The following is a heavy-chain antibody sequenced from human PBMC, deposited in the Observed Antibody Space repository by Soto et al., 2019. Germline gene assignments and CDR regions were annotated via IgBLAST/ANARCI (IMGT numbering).Heavy chain of an antibody. CDR1: GASISGYY. CDR2: IYATGTT. D-gene: IGHD1-1*01. CDR3: VRDGTKTLRDWFDP. Sequence: QVQLQESGPGLVKPSETLSLTCTVSGASISGYYWSWIRKSAGKGLEWIGRIYATGTTDYNPSLKRRVMMSVDTSKQQFSLKVRSVNAADTAVYYCVRDGTKTLRDWFDPWGQGLSVTVAS. V-gene: IGHV4-4*07. J-gene: IGHJ5*02.